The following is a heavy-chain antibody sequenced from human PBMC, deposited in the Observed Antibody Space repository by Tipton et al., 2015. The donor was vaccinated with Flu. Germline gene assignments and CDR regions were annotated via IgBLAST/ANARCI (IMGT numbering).Heavy chain of an antibody. D-gene: IGHD6-13*01. Sequence: QVQLVQSGPEVKKPGASVKVSCKASGYTFTGYYMHWVRQAPGQGLELMGWNNPNGGGTTYAQKFQGRVTMTRETSISTAYMELSRLRSDDTAVYYCARGGAAATHAFDIWGQGTMVTVSS. CDR1: GYTFTGYY. CDR3: ARGGAAATHAFDI. J-gene: IGHJ3*02. V-gene: IGHV1-2*02. CDR2: NNPNGGGT.